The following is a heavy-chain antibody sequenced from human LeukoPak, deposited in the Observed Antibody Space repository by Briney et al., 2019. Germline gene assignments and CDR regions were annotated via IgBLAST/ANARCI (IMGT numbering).Heavy chain of an antibody. CDR1: GFTLRNYW. D-gene: IGHD1-26*01. Sequence: QTGGSLRLSCAATGFTLRNYWMHWVRQAPGKGLVWVSNIKGDGSSTTYADAVKGRFTISRDDAKNTLFLEMNSLRAEDTAVYYCARESSWAPDYWGQGTLVTVSS. V-gene: IGHV3-74*01. CDR2: IKGDGSST. J-gene: IGHJ4*02. CDR3: ARESSWAPDY.